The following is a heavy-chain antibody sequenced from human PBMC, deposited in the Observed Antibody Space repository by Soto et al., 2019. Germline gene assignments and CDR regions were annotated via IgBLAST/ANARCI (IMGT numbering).Heavy chain of an antibody. J-gene: IGHJ6*02. V-gene: IGHV1-69*13. D-gene: IGHD3-10*01. CDR3: ARGKGITMVRGVITYYGMDV. CDR1: GGTFSSYA. Sequence: AASVKVSCKASGGTFSSYAISWVRQAPGQGLEWMGGIIPIFGTANYAQKFQGRVTITADESTSTAYMELSSLRSEDTAVYYCARGKGITMVRGVITYYGMDVWGQGTTVTVSS. CDR2: IIPIFGTA.